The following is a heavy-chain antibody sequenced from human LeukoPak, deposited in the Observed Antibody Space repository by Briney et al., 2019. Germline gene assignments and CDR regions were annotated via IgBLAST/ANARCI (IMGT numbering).Heavy chain of an antibody. Sequence: SVKVSCKASGGTFSSYAISWVRQAPGQGLEWVGGIIPIFGTANYAQKFQARVTITTDESTSTAYMELSSLRSEDTAVYYCARVMNYYDSSGYYDQGAFDIWGKGTMVTVSS. D-gene: IGHD3-22*01. J-gene: IGHJ3*02. CDR3: ARVMNYYDSSGYYDQGAFDI. CDR1: GGTFSSYA. CDR2: IIPIFGTA. V-gene: IGHV1-69*05.